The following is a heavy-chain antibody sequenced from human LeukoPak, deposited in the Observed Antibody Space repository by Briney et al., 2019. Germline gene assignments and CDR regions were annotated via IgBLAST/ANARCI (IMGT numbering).Heavy chain of an antibody. Sequence: GGSLRLSCAASGFTFSSYSMNWVRQAPGKGLEWVSYISSSSSTIYYADSVKGRFTISRDNAKNSLYLQVNSLRDEDTAVYYCAMSGYYPPFDYWGQGTLVTVSS. CDR1: GFTFSSYS. CDR2: ISSSSSTI. D-gene: IGHD3-22*01. CDR3: AMSGYYPPFDY. V-gene: IGHV3-48*02. J-gene: IGHJ4*02.